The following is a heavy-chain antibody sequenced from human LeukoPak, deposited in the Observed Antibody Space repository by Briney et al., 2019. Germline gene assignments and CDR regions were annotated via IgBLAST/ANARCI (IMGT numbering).Heavy chain of an antibody. CDR3: ARDRVGATTNFDY. CDR1: GFTFSRYA. V-gene: IGHV3-53*01. Sequence: PGGSLRLSCAASGFTFSRYAMSWVRQAPGKGLDWVSVIYSGGNTYYADSVKGRFTISRDNSKNTLYLQMNSLRAEDTAVYYCARDRVGATTNFDYWGQGTLVTVSS. CDR2: IYSGGNT. J-gene: IGHJ4*02. D-gene: IGHD1-26*01.